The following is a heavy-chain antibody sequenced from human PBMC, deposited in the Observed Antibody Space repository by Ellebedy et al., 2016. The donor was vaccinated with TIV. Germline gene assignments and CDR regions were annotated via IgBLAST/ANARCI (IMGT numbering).Heavy chain of an antibody. CDR1: GFTFSSYA. CDR3: AKDHRLRSGDGSGYWPFDC. V-gene: IGHV3-23*01. D-gene: IGHD3-22*01. J-gene: IGHJ4*02. CDR2: ISGSGGTN. Sequence: GESLKISRAASGFTFSSYAMSWVRQSPGKGLEWVAAISGSGGTNFYADSVKGRFTISRDNSKETLFLQMNSLRAEDTALYYCAKDHRLRSGDGSGYWPFDCWGQGTLVTVSS.